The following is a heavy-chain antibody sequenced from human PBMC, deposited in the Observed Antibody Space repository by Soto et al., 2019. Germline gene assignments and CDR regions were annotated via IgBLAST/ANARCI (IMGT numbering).Heavy chain of an antibody. CDR1: GGSIGSSNW. CDR3: ARFPSIAARPDAFDI. J-gene: IGHJ3*02. CDR2: IYHSGST. D-gene: IGHD6-6*01. V-gene: IGHV4-4*02. Sequence: SETLSLTFAVSGGSIGSSNWWSGVRQPPGKGLEWIGEIYHSGSTNYNPSLKSRVTISVDKSKNQFSLKLSSVTAADTAVYYCARFPSIAARPDAFDIWGQGTMVTVSS.